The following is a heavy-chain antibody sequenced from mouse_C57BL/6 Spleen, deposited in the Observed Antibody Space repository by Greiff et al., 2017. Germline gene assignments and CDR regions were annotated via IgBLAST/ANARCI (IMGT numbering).Heavy chain of an antibody. Sequence: EVHLVESGGGLVKPGGSLKLSRAASGFTFSSYAMSWVRQTPEKRLEWVATISDGGSYTYYPDNVKGRFTISRDNAKNNLYLQMSHLKSEDTAMYYCARDREHYYAMDYWGQGTSVTVSS. CDR3: ARDREHYYAMDY. V-gene: IGHV5-4*01. J-gene: IGHJ4*01. CDR1: GFTFSSYA. D-gene: IGHD3-3*01. CDR2: ISDGGSYT.